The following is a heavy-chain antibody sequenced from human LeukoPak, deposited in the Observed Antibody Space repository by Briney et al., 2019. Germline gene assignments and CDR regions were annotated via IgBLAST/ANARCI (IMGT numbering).Heavy chain of an antibody. CDR1: GYTFIAYY. Sequence: GASVKASCKASGYTFIAYYIHWVRQAPGQGLEWMGIVNPSGGSTTYAQNFQGRVTMTRDTSTSAVYMELSSLGSEDTAVYYCARGGSLAVAPHLYYFDYWGQGTLVTVSS. J-gene: IGHJ4*02. CDR2: VNPSGGST. V-gene: IGHV1-46*01. D-gene: IGHD6-19*01. CDR3: ARGGSLAVAPHLYYFDY.